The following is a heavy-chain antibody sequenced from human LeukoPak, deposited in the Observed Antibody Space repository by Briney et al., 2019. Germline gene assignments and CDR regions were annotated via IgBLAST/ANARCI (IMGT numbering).Heavy chain of an antibody. V-gene: IGHV3-74*01. CDR1: GFTFSYFW. CDR3: ARDFDGPRASDY. CDR2: INTDGSYS. Sequence: GGSLRLSCAASGFTFSYFWMHWFRQTPGEGLVWVSCINTDGSYSTYADSVKGRFTISRDNVRNTLYLQMNSLRAEDSAVYYCARDFDGPRASDYWGQGISVTVSS. J-gene: IGHJ4*02. D-gene: IGHD4-17*01.